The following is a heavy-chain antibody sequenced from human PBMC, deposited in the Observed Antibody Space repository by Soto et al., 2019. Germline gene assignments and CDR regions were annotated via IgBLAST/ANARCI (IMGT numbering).Heavy chain of an antibody. Sequence: PGESLKISWKGSGYSCTSYWISWVRQMPGKGLEWMGRIDPSDSYTNYSPSFQGHVTISADKSISTAYLQWSSLKASDTAMYYCASSPRGYCSSTSCRELGNYYGMDVWGQGTTVTVSS. V-gene: IGHV5-10-1*01. CDR2: IDPSDSYT. CDR1: GYSCTSYW. D-gene: IGHD2-2*01. CDR3: ASSPRGYCSSTSCRELGNYYGMDV. J-gene: IGHJ6*02.